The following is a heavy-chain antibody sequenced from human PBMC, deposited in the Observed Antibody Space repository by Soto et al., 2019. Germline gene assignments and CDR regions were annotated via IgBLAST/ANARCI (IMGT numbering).Heavy chain of an antibody. J-gene: IGHJ4*02. V-gene: IGHV1-24*01. D-gene: IGHD6-19*01. CDR3: ATGGGQWLEKYYFDY. Sequence: ASVKVSCKVSGYTLTELSMHWVRQAPGKGLEWMGGFDPEDGETIYAQKFQGRVTMTEDTSTDTAYMKLSSLRSEDTAVYYCATGGGQWLEKYYFDYWGQGTLVTVSS. CDR1: GYTLTELS. CDR2: FDPEDGET.